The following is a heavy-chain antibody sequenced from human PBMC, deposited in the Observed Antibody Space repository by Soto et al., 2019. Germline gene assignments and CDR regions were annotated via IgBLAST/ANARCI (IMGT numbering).Heavy chain of an antibody. CDR3: ARDQQLLALPNFDY. CDR2: IKQDGSEK. J-gene: IGHJ4*02. D-gene: IGHD6-13*01. CDR1: GFTFSSYW. V-gene: IGHV3-7*03. Sequence: GSLRLSCAASGFTFSSYWMSWVRQAPGKGLEWVANIKQDGSEKYYVDSVKGRFTISRDNAKNSLYLQMNSLRAEDTAVYYCARDQQLLALPNFDYWGQGTLVTVSS.